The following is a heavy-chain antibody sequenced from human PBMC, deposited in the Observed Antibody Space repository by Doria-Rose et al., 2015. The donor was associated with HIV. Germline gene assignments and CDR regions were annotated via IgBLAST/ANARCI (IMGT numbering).Heavy chain of an antibody. CDR3: ARIKSSRWYHKYYFDF. D-gene: IGHD6-13*01. Sequence: SGPVLVEPTETLTLTCTVSGVSLSSPGMGVSWIRQPPGKALEWLANIFSDDERSYKTSLTSRLTISRGTSKSQVVLTLTDMTPVDTATYYCARIKSSRWYHKYYFDFWGQGTLVIVS. CDR1: GVSLSSPGMG. J-gene: IGHJ4*02. CDR2: IFSDDER. V-gene: IGHV2-26*01.